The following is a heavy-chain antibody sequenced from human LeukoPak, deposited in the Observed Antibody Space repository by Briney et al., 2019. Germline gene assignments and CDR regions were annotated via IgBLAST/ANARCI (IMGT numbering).Heavy chain of an antibody. D-gene: IGHD3-10*01. CDR1: GFTVSSNY. J-gene: IGHJ4*02. Sequence: GGSLRLSCAASGFTVSSNYMSWVRQAPGKGLEWVSVIYSGGSTYYADSVKGRFTISRDNSKNTLYLQMNSLRAEDTAVYYCARTSIPYVVRARGYFDYWGQGTLVTVSS. CDR3: ARTSIPYVVRARGYFDY. CDR2: IYSGGST. V-gene: IGHV3-53*01.